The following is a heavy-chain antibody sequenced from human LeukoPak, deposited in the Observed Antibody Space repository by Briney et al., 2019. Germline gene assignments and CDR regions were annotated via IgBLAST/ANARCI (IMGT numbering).Heavy chain of an antibody. D-gene: IGHD1-26*01. V-gene: IGHV3-23*01. CDR2: IGGSGGNT. CDR3: AVPQWELLN. CDR1: GFTFSSYT. J-gene: IGHJ4*02. Sequence: PGGSLRLSCAASGFTFSSYTMSWVRQAPGKGLEWVSAIGGSGGNTYYADSVKGRFTISRDNSKNTLYLQMNSLRDEDTAVYYCAVPQWELLNRGQGTLVTVSS.